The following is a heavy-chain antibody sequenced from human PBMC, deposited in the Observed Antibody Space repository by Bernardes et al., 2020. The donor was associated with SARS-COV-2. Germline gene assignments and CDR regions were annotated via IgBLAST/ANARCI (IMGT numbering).Heavy chain of an antibody. V-gene: IGHV3-74*01. CDR2: INSDGDSI. D-gene: IGHD2-15*01. CDR3: ARAPRYCSGGTCYGGFDI. CDR1: GFTFSSYY. Sequence: GGSLRLSCAASGFTFSSYYMHWVRQAPGKGLVWVSRINSDGDSISYTDSVKGRFTTSRDNAKNTVYLQMNSLRDEDTAVYHCARAPRYCSGGTCYGGFDIWGQGTMVTVSS. J-gene: IGHJ3*02.